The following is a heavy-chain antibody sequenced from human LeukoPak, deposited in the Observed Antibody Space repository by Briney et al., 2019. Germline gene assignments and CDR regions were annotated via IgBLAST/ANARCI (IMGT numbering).Heavy chain of an antibody. D-gene: IGHD1-26*01. CDR1: GFTFSSYW. CDR2: INSDGSSP. Sequence: GGSLRLSCAASGFTFSSYWMHWVRQAPGKGLVWVSRINSDGSSPSYADSVKGRFTISRDNAKNTLYLQMNSLRAEDTAVYYCARDPSGSYYRSEYYFDYWGQGTLVTVSS. V-gene: IGHV3-74*01. CDR3: ARDPSGSYYRSEYYFDY. J-gene: IGHJ4*02.